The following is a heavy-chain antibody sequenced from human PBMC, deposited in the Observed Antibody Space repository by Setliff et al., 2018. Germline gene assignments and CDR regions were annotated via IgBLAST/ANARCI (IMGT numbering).Heavy chain of an antibody. Sequence: SETLSLTCTVSGDSISSGDDFWSWIRQPPGKGLKWIGSIYYTTNGHYNQSLKSRVTMSVDTSKNHFSLELTSVTAADTAVYYCARAPVGDRNGLFDSWGQGTLVTV. V-gene: IGHV4-30-4*08. CDR3: ARAPVGDRNGLFDS. CDR1: GDSISSGDDF. J-gene: IGHJ4*02. D-gene: IGHD6-19*01. CDR2: IYYTTNG.